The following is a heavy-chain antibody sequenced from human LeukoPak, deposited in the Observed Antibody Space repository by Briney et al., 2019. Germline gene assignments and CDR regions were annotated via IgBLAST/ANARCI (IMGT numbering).Heavy chain of an antibody. V-gene: IGHV3-66*01. D-gene: IGHD6-6*01. CDR2: IYTGGTT. CDR1: GFTVTSNH. Sequence: AGGCLRLSCAASGFTVTSNHMNWVRQAPGKGLEWVSIIYTGGTTHYVNSLKDRFTISRDDSKNTLYLQMNSLRAEDTAVYYCARDSSSYYFNYWGQGTLVTVSS. J-gene: IGHJ4*02. CDR3: ARDSSSYYFNY.